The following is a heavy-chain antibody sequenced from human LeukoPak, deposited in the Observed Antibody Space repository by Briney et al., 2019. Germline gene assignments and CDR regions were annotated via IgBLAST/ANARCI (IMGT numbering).Heavy chain of an antibody. CDR3: ARRDSSGWYPDY. D-gene: IGHD6-19*01. V-gene: IGHV4-59*01. CDR2: IYYSGST. Sequence: SETLSLTCTVSGGSISSYYWSWIRQPPGKGLEWIGYIYYSGSTNYNPSLKSRVTISVDTSKNQFSLKLSSVTAADTAVYYCARRDSSGWYPDYWGQGTLVTVSS. CDR1: GGSISSYY. J-gene: IGHJ4*02.